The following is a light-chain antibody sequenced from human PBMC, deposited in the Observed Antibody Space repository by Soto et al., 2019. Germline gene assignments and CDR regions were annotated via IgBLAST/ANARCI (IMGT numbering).Light chain of an antibody. CDR2: GAS. CDR1: QSVSNN. J-gene: IGKJ1*01. CDR3: HQYNTWPEWT. Sequence: EIVMTQSPATLSGSPGERATLSCRASQSVSNNLAWYQQRPGQAPRLLIYGASTRATGIPARFSGSGSGTDFTLTISSLQSEDFTVYYCHQYNTWPEWTFGQGTKVDIK. V-gene: IGKV3-15*01.